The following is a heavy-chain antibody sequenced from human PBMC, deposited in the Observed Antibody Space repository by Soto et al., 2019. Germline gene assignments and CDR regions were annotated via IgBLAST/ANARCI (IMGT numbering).Heavy chain of an antibody. CDR3: AASIFYYGMDV. CDR2: IYPGDSDT. CDR1: GYTFTNYW. V-gene: IGHV5-51*01. J-gene: IGHJ6*02. Sequence: PGESLKTSCKGSGYTFTNYWNGWVRQMPGKGLEWMGIIYPGDSDTKYNTSFQGQVTISADKSITTTYLQWSSLKASDTAIYYCAASIFYYGMDVWGQGTTVTVSS.